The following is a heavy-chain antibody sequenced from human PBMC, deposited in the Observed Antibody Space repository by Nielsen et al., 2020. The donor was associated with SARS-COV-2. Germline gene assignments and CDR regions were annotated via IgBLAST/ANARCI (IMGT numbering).Heavy chain of an antibody. CDR2: ISAYNGNT. D-gene: IGHD3-10*01. V-gene: IGHV1-18*01. Sequence: ASVKVSCKASGYTFTSYGISWVRQAPGQGLEWMGWISAYNGNTNYAQKLQGRVTMTTDTSTSTAYMELRSLRSDDTAMYYCARDPGLFYGSGSYYPAIYYYYGMDVWGQGTTVTVSS. J-gene: IGHJ6*02. CDR1: GYTFTSYG. CDR3: ARDPGLFYGSGSYYPAIYYYYGMDV.